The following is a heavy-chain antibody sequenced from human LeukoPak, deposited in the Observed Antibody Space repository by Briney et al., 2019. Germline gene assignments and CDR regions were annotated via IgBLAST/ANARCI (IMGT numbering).Heavy chain of an antibody. Sequence: GGSLRLSCAASGFTFSSYWMHWVRQAPGKGLVWVSRINSDGSSTSYADSVKGRFTISRDNAKNTLYLQMNSLRAEDTAVYYCARESSGTYPDYFDFWGQGTLVTVSS. CDR3: ARESSGTYPDYFDF. V-gene: IGHV3-74*01. CDR2: INSDGSST. CDR1: GFTFSSYW. J-gene: IGHJ4*02. D-gene: IGHD1-26*01.